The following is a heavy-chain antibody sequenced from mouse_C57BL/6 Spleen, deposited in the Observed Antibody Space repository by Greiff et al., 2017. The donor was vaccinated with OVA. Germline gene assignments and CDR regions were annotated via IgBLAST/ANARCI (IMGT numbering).Heavy chain of an antibody. CDR2: IYPGDGDT. CDR3: AIDSSGLSFAY. Sequence: VKLMESGAELVKPGASVKISCKASGYAFSSYWMNWVKQRPGKGLEWIGQIYPGDGDTNYNGKFKGKATLTADKSSSTAYMQLSSLTSEDSAVYFCAIDSSGLSFAYWGQGTLVTVSA. J-gene: IGHJ3*01. CDR1: GYAFSSYW. D-gene: IGHD3-2*02. V-gene: IGHV1-80*01.